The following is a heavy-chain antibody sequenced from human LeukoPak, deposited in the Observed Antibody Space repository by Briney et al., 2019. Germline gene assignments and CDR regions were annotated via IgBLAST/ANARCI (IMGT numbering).Heavy chain of an antibody. D-gene: IGHD1-26*01. J-gene: IGHJ4*02. V-gene: IGHV3-23*01. CDR2: ISGSGGST. Sequence: PGGSLRLSCAASGFTFSSYAMSWVRQAPGKGLEWVSAISGSGGSTYYADSVKGRFTISRDNAKNSLYLQMNSLRAEDTAVYYCARDLDGVGATGELPFDYWGQGTLVTVSS. CDR1: GFTFSSYA. CDR3: ARDLDGVGATGELPFDY.